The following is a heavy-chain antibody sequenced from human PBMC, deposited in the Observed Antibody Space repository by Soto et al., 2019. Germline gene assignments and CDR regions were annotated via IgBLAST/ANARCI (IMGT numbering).Heavy chain of an antibody. V-gene: IGHV4-31*03. CDR1: GASIRTGGYY. D-gene: IGHD3-10*01. Sequence: TLSLTCTVPGASIRTGGYYWSWILQRPGKGLEWIAYIFYTGSAYYNPSLESRLSISIDRPKSQFSLKLNSVTAADTAVYYCARQGYGSGPNWFDSWGQGTLVTVSS. CDR2: IFYTGSA. J-gene: IGHJ5*01. CDR3: ARQGYGSGPNWFDS.